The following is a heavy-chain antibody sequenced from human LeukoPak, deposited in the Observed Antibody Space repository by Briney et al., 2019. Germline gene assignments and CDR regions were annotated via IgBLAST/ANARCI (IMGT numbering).Heavy chain of an antibody. CDR1: GFTFSSYG. CDR3: ARDSSGWYIGSYFDY. CDR2: IWYDGSNK. J-gene: IGHJ4*02. D-gene: IGHD6-19*01. V-gene: IGHV3-33*01. Sequence: GGSLRLSCAASGFTFSSYGMHWVRQAPGKGLEWVAVIWYDGSNKYYADSVKGRFIISRDNSKNTLYLQMNSLRAEDTAVYYCARDSSGWYIGSYFDYWGQGTLVTVSS.